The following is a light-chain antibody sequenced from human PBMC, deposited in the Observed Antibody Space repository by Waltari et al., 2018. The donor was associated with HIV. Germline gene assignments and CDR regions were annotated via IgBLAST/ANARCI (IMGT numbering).Light chain of an antibody. Sequence: ETGLTQSPGILSLSPGERATLSCRASQRLSSSYLAWYQQKPGQAPRLLIYGASNRATGIPDRFSGSGSGTDFTLTISRLEPEDFAVYYCHHYNNWPRRTFGQGTKVEIK. CDR1: QRLSSSY. J-gene: IGKJ1*01. CDR2: GAS. V-gene: IGKV3-20*01. CDR3: HHYNNWPRRT.